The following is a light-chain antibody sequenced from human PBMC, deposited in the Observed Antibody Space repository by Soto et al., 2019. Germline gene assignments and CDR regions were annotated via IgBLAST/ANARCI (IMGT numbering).Light chain of an antibody. CDR3: ISYRGSDTSYV. CDR2: DYT. J-gene: IGLJ1*01. V-gene: IGLV1-40*01. CDR1: TSNIGAGYA. Sequence: QSVLTQPPSVSGAPGQRVTISCSGNTSNIGAGYAVHWYQQLPGTAPKLLISDYTNRPSGVPDRFSGSKSGTSASLVITALQAEDEAEYYCISYRGSDTSYVFGTGTKVTVL.